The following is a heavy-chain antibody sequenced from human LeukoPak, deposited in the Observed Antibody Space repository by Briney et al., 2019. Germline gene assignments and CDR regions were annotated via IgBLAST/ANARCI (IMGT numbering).Heavy chain of an antibody. J-gene: IGHJ4*02. CDR2: IYYSGST. CDR1: GGSISSSSYH. D-gene: IGHD6-19*01. Sequence: SETLSLTCTVSGGSISSSSYHWGWIRQPPGKGLEWIGSIYYSGSTYYNPSLKSRVTISVDTSKNQFSLKLSSVTAADTAVYYCATTSKQWLVLFDYWGQGTLVTVSS. V-gene: IGHV4-39*01. CDR3: ATTSKQWLVLFDY.